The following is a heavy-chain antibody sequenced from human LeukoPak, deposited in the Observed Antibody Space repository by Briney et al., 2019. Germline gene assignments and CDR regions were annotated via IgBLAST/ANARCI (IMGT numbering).Heavy chain of an antibody. CDR3: ARPREQWLGNDALDI. Sequence: PSETLSLTCTVSGGSVSNYYWSWIRQPPGKGLEWLGYIYYSGSTNYNPSLKSRLTISLDTSKNQFSLKLTSVTAADTAVYYCARPREQWLGNDALDIWGQGTMVTVSS. V-gene: IGHV4-59*08. D-gene: IGHD6-19*01. CDR1: GGSVSNYY. J-gene: IGHJ3*02. CDR2: IYYSGST.